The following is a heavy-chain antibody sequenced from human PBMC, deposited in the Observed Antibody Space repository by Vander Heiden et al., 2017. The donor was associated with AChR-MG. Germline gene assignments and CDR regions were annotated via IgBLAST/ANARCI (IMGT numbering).Heavy chain of an antibody. CDR1: GGSISSYY. V-gene: IGHV4-59*01. D-gene: IGHD6-13*01. CDR2: IYYIGST. Sequence: QVQLQASGPGLVKPSETLSLTCTVSGGSISSYYWSWIRQPPGKGLEWIGYIYYIGSTNYNPSLKSRVTISVDTSKNQFSLKLSSVTAADTAVYYCARDGALWVGSSRIGAFDIWGQGTMVTVSS. J-gene: IGHJ3*02. CDR3: ARDGALWVGSSRIGAFDI.